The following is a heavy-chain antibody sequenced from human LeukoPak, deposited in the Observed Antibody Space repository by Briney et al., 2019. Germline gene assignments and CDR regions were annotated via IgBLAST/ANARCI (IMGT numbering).Heavy chain of an antibody. V-gene: IGHV3-23*01. CDR1: GFTFSSYA. D-gene: IGHD5-12*01. J-gene: IGHJ4*02. CDR2: ISGSGGST. Sequence: GGSLRLSCAASGFTFSSYAMSWVRQAPGKGLEWFPAISGSGGSTYYADSVKGRFTISRDNSKNTLYLQMNSLRAEDTAVYYCAKVGRGYSGYGPRYFDYWGQGTLVTVSS. CDR3: AKVGRGYSGYGPRYFDY.